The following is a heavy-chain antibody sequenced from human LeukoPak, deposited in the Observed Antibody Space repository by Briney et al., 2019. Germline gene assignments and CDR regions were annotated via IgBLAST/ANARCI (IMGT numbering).Heavy chain of an antibody. D-gene: IGHD5-24*01. J-gene: IGHJ3*02. CDR1: GFTFSTYA. Sequence: PGGSLRLSCAASGFTFSTYAMSWVRQAPGKGLEWVSGISGSGFNTYYADSVKGRFTISRDNAKKSLYLQMNSLRAEDTAVYYCARAGLEMAIIESAFDIWGQGTMVTVSS. V-gene: IGHV3-23*01. CDR3: ARAGLEMAIIESAFDI. CDR2: ISGSGFNT.